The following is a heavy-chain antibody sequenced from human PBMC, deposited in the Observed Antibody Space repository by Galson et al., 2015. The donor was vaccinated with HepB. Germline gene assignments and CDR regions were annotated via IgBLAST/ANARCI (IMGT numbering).Heavy chain of an antibody. CDR2: ISAFNGNT. D-gene: IGHD2-2*01. J-gene: IGHJ5*02. Sequence: SVKVSCKASGYTFTRYGITWVRQAPGQGLEWMGWISAFNGNTNYAQKLQGRVTMTTDTSTSTAYMELRSLTSDDAAVYYCARVPGVVVVPAGIFWFDPWGQGTLVIVSS. V-gene: IGHV1-18*04. CDR3: ARVPGVVVVPAGIFWFDP. CDR1: GYTFTRYG.